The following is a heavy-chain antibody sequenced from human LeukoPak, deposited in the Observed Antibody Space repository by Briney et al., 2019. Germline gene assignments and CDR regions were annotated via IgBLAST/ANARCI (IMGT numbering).Heavy chain of an antibody. Sequence: SETLSLTCTVSGGSISSYYWSWIRQPPGKGLEWIGHIYYSGSTYYNPSLKSRVTISVDTSKNQFSLKLSSVTAADTAVYYCARGHHCSSTSCYFDYYYYYGMDVWGQGTTVTVSS. V-gene: IGHV4-59*12. CDR2: IYYSGST. CDR1: GGSISSYY. D-gene: IGHD2-2*01. CDR3: ARGHHCSSTSCYFDYYYYYGMDV. J-gene: IGHJ6*02.